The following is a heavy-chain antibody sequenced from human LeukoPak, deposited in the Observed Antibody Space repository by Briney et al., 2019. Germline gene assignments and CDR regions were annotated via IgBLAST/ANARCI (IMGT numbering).Heavy chain of an antibody. CDR1: GFTFSSYA. CDR2: ISGSGGST. D-gene: IGHD2-15*01. CDR3: AKETVVVVAATSDY. J-gene: IGHJ4*02. V-gene: IGHV3-23*01. Sequence: PGGSLRLSCGASGFTFSSYAMSWVRQAPGKGLEWVSAISGSGGSTYYADSVKGRFTISRDNSKNTLYLQMNSLRAEDTAVYYCAKETVVVVAATSDYWGQGTLVTVSS.